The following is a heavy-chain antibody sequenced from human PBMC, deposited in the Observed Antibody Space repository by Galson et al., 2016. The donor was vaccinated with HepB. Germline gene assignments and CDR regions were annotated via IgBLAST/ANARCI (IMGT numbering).Heavy chain of an antibody. CDR2: ISWDSGSI. CDR1: GFSFDEYA. Sequence: SLRLSCAASGFSFDEYAMHWVRQAPGKGLEWVSGISWDSGSIGYADSVKGRFTISRDNAKNSLYLRMNSLRPEDTALYYCAKGLNYYESAGYYFAKLGSHFDFWGQGTPVTVSS. D-gene: IGHD3-22*01. V-gene: IGHV3-9*01. J-gene: IGHJ4*02. CDR3: AKGLNYYESAGYYFAKLGSHFDF.